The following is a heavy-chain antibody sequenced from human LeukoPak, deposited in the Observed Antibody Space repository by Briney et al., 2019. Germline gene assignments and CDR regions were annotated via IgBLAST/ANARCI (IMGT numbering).Heavy chain of an antibody. CDR1: GYTFTGYY. J-gene: IGHJ3*02. CDR3: ARLKLIDGGTALRYFDSSIDDAFDI. CDR2: INPNSGGT. D-gene: IGHD3-9*01. V-gene: IGHV1-2*02. Sequence: ASVKVSCKASGYTFTGYYMHWVRQAPGQGLEWMGWINPNSGGTNYAQKLQGRVTMTTDTSTSTAYMELRRLISDDTALYYCARLKLIDGGTALRYFDSSIDDAFDIWGQGTMVTVSS.